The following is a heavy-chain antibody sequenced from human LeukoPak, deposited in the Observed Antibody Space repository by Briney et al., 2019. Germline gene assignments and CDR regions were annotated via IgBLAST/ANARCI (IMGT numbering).Heavy chain of an antibody. CDR1: GGSISSYY. CDR3: ARGVWTSYCGGDCYSSPFDY. J-gene: IGHJ4*02. Sequence: SETLSLTCTVSGGSISSYYWSWIRQPPGKGLEWIGYIYYSGSTNYNPSLKSRVTISVDTSKNQFSLKLSSVTAADTAVYYCARGVWTSYCGGDCYSSPFDYWGRGTLVTVSS. CDR2: IYYSGST. D-gene: IGHD2-21*02. V-gene: IGHV4-59*01.